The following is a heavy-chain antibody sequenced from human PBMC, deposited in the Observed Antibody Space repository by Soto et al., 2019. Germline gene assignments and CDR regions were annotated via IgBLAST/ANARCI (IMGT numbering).Heavy chain of an antibody. CDR2: ISGSGGST. J-gene: IGHJ4*02. D-gene: IGHD2-2*01. CDR1: GFTFSSYA. V-gene: IGHV3-23*01. Sequence: GGSLRLSCAASGFTFSSYAMSWVRQAPGKGLEWVSAISGSGGSTYYADSVKGRFTISRDNSKNTLYLQMNSLRAEDTAVYYCAKSHIVVVPAASNFDYWGQGTLVTVSS. CDR3: AKSHIVVVPAASNFDY.